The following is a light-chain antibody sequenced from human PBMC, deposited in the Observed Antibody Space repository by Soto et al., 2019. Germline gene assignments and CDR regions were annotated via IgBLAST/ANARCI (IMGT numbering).Light chain of an antibody. CDR2: WAS. Sequence: DIVMTQSPDSLAVSLGERATINCKSSQSVLYSSNNTHYLAWYQQKPGQPPKLLIYWASTRESGVPDRFSGSGSGTDFTLTISSLQAEDVAVYYCQQYYSTPWTFGQGTKVEIK. CDR1: QSVLYSSNNTHY. J-gene: IGKJ1*01. CDR3: QQYYSTPWT. V-gene: IGKV4-1*01.